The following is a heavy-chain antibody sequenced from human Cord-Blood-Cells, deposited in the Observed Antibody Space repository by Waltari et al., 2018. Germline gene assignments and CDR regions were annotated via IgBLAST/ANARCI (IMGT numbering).Heavy chain of an antibody. J-gene: IGHJ3*02. CDR1: GYTLTELS. D-gene: IGHD2-15*01. CDR2: FDPEDGET. V-gene: IGHV1-24*01. CDR3: ATGVIVVVVAATRYDAFDI. Sequence: QVQLVQSGAEVKKPGASVKVSCKVSGYTLTELSMHWVRQHTGKGLEWMGGFDPEDGETIYAQKFQGRVTMTEDTSTDTAYMELSSLRSEDTAVYYCATGVIVVVVAATRYDAFDIWGQGTMVTVSS.